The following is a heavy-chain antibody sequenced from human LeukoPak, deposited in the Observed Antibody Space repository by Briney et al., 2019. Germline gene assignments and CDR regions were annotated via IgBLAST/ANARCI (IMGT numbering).Heavy chain of an antibody. Sequence: XETLSLTCTVSGGSISSYYWSWIRQPPGKGLEWIGYIYYSGSTNYNPSLKSRVTISVDASKNQFSLKLSSVTAADTAVYYCARVQTPTDYYDSSGHFDYWGQGTLVTVSS. V-gene: IGHV4-59*01. CDR1: GGSISSYY. CDR2: IYYSGST. J-gene: IGHJ4*02. CDR3: ARVQTPTDYYDSSGHFDY. D-gene: IGHD3-22*01.